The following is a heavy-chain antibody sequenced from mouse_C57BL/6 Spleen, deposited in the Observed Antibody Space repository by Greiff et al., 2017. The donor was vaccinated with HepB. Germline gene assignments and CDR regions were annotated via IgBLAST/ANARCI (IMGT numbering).Heavy chain of an antibody. CDR1: GFTFSSYA. J-gene: IGHJ2*01. CDR3: ARDNYGSSYEYFDY. D-gene: IGHD1-1*01. CDR2: ISDGGSYT. Sequence: EVHLVESGGGLVKPGGSLKLSCAASGFTFSSYAMSWVRQTPEKRLEWVATISDGGSYTYYPDNVKGRFTISRDNAKNNLYLQMSHLKSEDTARYYCARDNYGSSYEYFDYWGQGTTLTVSS. V-gene: IGHV5-4*01.